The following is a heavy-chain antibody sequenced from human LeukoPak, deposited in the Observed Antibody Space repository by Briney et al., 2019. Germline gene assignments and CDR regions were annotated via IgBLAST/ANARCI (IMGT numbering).Heavy chain of an antibody. Sequence: PGGSLRLSCAASGFTFSSYAMSWVRQAPGKGLEWVSAISGSGGSTYYADSVKGRFTISRDKSKNTLYLQMNSLRAEDTAVYYCAKPVSGSYSVSSFGFDYWGQGTLVTVSS. CDR2: ISGSGGST. CDR3: AKPVSGSYSVSSFGFDY. D-gene: IGHD3-10*01. CDR1: GFTFSSYA. J-gene: IGHJ4*02. V-gene: IGHV3-23*01.